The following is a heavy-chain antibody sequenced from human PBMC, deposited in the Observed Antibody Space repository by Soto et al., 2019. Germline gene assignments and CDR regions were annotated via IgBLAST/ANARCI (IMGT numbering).Heavy chain of an antibody. D-gene: IGHD2-15*01. CDR3: ASGRASGIVVVVADDWFDP. V-gene: IGHV1-69*02. CDR1: GYTFTTYY. CDR2: IIPILGIA. Sequence: SVKVSCKASGYTFTTYYMHWVRQAPGQGLEWMGRIIPILGIANYAQKFQGRVTITADKSTSTAYMELSSLRSEDTAVYYCASGRASGIVVVVADDWFDPWGQGTLVTVSS. J-gene: IGHJ5*02.